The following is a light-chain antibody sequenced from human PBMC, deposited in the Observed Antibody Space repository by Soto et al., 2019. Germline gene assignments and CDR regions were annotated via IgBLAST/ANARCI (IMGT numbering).Light chain of an antibody. Sequence: DIQMTQSPSSLSASVGDRVTIICRASQTISSHLNWYQQKPGKAPKFLISGASTLQSGVPSRFSGSGSGTDSTLTISSLQPEDSATYYCQQSYDSPLTFGGGTKVEIK. CDR2: GAS. CDR3: QQSYDSPLT. J-gene: IGKJ4*01. CDR1: QTISSH. V-gene: IGKV1-39*01.